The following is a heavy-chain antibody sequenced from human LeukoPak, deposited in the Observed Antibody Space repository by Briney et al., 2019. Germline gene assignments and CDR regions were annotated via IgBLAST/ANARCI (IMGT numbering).Heavy chain of an antibody. J-gene: IGHJ4*01. CDR2: IYSSGST. CDR3: ARGGYGDGRGQYFFDY. V-gene: IGHV4-59*01. D-gene: IGHD4-17*01. CDR1: GGSTSSYY. Sequence: PSETLSLTCTVSGGSTSSYYWSWIRQPPRKGLEWIGYIYSSGSTNYNPSPKSRVTISVDTSQNQFSLRLTSVTAADTAVYYCARGGYGDGRGQYFFDYWGHGTLVTVSS.